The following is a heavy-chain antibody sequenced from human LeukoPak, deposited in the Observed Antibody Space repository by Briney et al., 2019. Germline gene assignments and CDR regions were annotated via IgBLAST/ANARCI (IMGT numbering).Heavy chain of an antibody. CDR3: ARVYWNYGAFDI. V-gene: IGHV1-18*01. CDR1: GYTFTTYG. Sequence: ASVKVSCKASGYTFTTYGISWVRQAPGQGLEWMVWISTYNGNTNYAQKLQGRVTMTTDTSTSTAYMELRSLRSDDTAVYYCARVYWNYGAFDIWGQGTMVTVSS. D-gene: IGHD1-7*01. J-gene: IGHJ3*02. CDR2: ISTYNGNT.